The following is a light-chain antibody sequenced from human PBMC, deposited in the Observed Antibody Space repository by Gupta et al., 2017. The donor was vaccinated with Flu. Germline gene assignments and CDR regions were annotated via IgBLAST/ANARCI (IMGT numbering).Light chain of an antibody. CDR2: KAS. CDR3: QQYKSNPWT. Sequence: PSTLSASVGDRVTITCRASQSINVWLAWFQKKPGEAPKYLIYKASKVESGVPSRFSGSGSGTEFSLTISSLQPEDFANYYCQQYKSNPWTFGQGTKVEIK. CDR1: QSINVW. V-gene: IGKV1-5*03. J-gene: IGKJ1*01.